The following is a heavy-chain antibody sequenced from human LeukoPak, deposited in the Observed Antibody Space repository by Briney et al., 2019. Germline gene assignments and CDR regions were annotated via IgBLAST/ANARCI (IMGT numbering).Heavy chain of an antibody. D-gene: IGHD6-13*01. V-gene: IGHV3-21*01. CDR1: GFTFGSYS. J-gene: IGHJ4*02. CDR3: VRDSSWFDN. CDR2: ISTSSDYI. Sequence: GGSLRLSCAASGFTFGSYSMNCVRQAPGKGLEWVSSISTSSDYIYYADSVKGRFTISRDNAKNSLYLQMNSLRVEDTAVYYCVRDSSWFDNWGQGTLVTVSS.